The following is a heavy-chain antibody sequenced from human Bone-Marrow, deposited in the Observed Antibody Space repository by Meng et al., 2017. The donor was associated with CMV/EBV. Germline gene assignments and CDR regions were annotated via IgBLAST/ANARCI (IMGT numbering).Heavy chain of an antibody. CDR1: GFTFSSYA. CDR3: AKVGGAGRRYYYYGMDV. CDR2: ISGSGGST. V-gene: IGHV3-23*01. J-gene: IGHJ6*02. Sequence: ETLSLTCAASGFTFSSYAMSWVRQAPGKGLEWVSAISGSGGSTYYADSVKGRFTISRDNSKNTLYLQMNSLRAEDTAVYYCAKVGGAGRRYYYYGMDVWGQGTTVTVSS. D-gene: IGHD3-10*01.